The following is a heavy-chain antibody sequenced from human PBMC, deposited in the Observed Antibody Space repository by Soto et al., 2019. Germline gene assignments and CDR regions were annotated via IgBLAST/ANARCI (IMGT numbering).Heavy chain of an antibody. CDR2: IYYTGTT. CDR1: GGSVSSGRYQ. J-gene: IGHJ6*02. D-gene: IGHD3-3*01. V-gene: IGHV4-61*01. Sequence: QVQLQESGPGLVKPSETLSLTCTVSGGSVSSGRYQWRWIRQSPGKGLEWIGYIYYTGTTTYNPSLKSRFTISVDTSKNQFSLKLTSVPAVETALYFCARLQFCDFWSGSSPMDVWGQGT. CDR3: ARLQFCDFWSGSSPMDV.